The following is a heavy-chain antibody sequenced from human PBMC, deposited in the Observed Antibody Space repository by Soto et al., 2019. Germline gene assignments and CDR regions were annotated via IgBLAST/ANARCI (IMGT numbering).Heavy chain of an antibody. Sequence: QVQLQESGPGLVKPSETLSLTCTVSGGSISSYFWSWIRQPPGKGLEWIGYIYYSGSTNYNPSLKSRVPISVDTSKNQFSLKLRSVTAADTAVYYCVSESTVTDAFDIWGQGTMVTVSA. CDR3: VSESTVTDAFDI. CDR2: IYYSGST. D-gene: IGHD4-17*01. CDR1: GGSISSYF. V-gene: IGHV4-59*01. J-gene: IGHJ3*02.